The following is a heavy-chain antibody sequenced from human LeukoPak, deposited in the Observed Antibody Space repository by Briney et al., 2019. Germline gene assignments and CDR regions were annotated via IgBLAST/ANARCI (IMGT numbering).Heavy chain of an antibody. Sequence: GGSLRLSCAASGLTFSSAGMNWVRQAPGKGLEWVSYINAYSNSIFYGDSVKGRFTISRDNAKNIVYLQMSSLADEDTAVYYCARDLAGSRWSAFDSWGQGALVTVSS. CDR2: INAYSNSI. J-gene: IGHJ4*02. CDR1: GLTFSSAG. CDR3: ARDLAGSRWSAFDS. V-gene: IGHV3-48*02. D-gene: IGHD3-10*01.